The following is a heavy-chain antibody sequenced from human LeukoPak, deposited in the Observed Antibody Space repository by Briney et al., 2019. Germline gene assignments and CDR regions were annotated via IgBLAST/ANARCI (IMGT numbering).Heavy chain of an antibody. V-gene: IGHV3-23*01. D-gene: IGHD3/OR15-3a*01. CDR1: GFTFSSYA. Sequence: GGSLRLSCAASGFTFSSYAMSWVRQAPGKGLEWVSAISGSGKSTYYADSVKGRFTISRDNAKNSLYLQMHSLRAEDTAVYYCARGRGIGHYFDLWGRGTLVTVSS. CDR2: ISGSGKST. J-gene: IGHJ2*01. CDR3: ARGRGIGHYFDL.